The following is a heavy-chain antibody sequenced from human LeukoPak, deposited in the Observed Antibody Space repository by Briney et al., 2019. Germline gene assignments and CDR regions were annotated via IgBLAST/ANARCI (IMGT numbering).Heavy chain of an antibody. D-gene: IGHD3-22*01. CDR3: AKNYCYDNTGYWGAFDI. Sequence: GASVKVSCKASGYTFTSYGIGWVRQAPGQGLEWMGWISTYNGKRNYAQKFQDRVTMTTDTSTSTAYMELRSLRSDDTAIYHCAKNYCYDNTGYWGAFDIWGQGTMVTVSS. V-gene: IGHV1-18*01. CDR1: GYTFTSYG. J-gene: IGHJ3*02. CDR2: ISTYNGKR.